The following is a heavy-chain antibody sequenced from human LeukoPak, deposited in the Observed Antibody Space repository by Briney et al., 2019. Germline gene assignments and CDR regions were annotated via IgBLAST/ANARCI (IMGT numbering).Heavy chain of an antibody. Sequence: GRSLRLSCAASGFTFSSYAMHWVRQAPGKGLEWVAVILYDGSNKYYADSVNGRFTIYRDNSKNTLYLQINSLRAEDTAVYVFARDRVGATYLLDYWGRATLVTVSS. D-gene: IGHD1-26*01. CDR2: ILYDGSNK. V-gene: IGHV3-30-3*01. J-gene: IGHJ4*02. CDR3: ARDRVGATYLLDY. CDR1: GFTFSSYA.